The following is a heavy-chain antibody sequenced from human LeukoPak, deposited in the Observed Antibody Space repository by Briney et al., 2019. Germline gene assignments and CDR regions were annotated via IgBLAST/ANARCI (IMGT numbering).Heavy chain of an antibody. Sequence: GGSLRLSCAASGFALSSHWMTWVRQVPGRGPEWVANVNRDGSETYYLDSVKGRFTISKDNAKNSPYLQMNSLRAEDTALYHCARNNGMDVWGQGTTVIVSS. J-gene: IGHJ6*02. CDR1: GFALSSHW. CDR2: VNRDGSET. CDR3: ARNNGMDV. V-gene: IGHV3-7*03.